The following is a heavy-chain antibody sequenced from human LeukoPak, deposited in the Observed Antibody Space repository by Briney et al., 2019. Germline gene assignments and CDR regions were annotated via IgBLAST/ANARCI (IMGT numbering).Heavy chain of an antibody. CDR3: AREVVPAAEVDY. Sequence: GGSLRLSCAASGFTFSSFGMHWVRQAPGKGLDWVAFIHYDGSNKYYADSVKGRFTISRDNSKNTLYLQMNSLRAEDTAVYYCAREVVPAAEVDYWGQGTLVTVSS. V-gene: IGHV3-30*02. D-gene: IGHD2-2*01. CDR1: GFTFSSFG. CDR2: IHYDGSNK. J-gene: IGHJ4*02.